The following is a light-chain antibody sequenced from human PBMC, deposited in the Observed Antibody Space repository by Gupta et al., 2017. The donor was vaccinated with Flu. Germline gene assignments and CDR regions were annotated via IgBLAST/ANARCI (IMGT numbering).Light chain of an antibody. J-gene: IGLJ1*01. Sequence: QRVTISGSGGTSNIGSNYVCWYQHLPGTAPKLLIYRDNQRPSGVPDRFSASKADTSASLAISGLRAEDEGDYYCAAWDGSLTYVFGGGTKVTVL. CDR3: AAWDGSLTYV. CDR1: TSNIGSNY. CDR2: RDN. V-gene: IGLV1-47*01.